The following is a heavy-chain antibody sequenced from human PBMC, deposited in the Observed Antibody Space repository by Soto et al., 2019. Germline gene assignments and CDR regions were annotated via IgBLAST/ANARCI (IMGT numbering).Heavy chain of an antibody. CDR1: GGTFSSYT. V-gene: IGHV1-69*08. CDR3: AREGARLYYFDY. Sequence: QVQLVQSGAEVKKPGSSVKVSCKASGGTFSSYTISWVRQAPGQGLEWMGRIIPILGIANYAQKFQGRVKITADKATSTAYMELSSLRSEDTAVYYCAREGARLYYFDYWGQGTLVTVSS. CDR2: IIPILGIA. D-gene: IGHD1-26*01. J-gene: IGHJ4*02.